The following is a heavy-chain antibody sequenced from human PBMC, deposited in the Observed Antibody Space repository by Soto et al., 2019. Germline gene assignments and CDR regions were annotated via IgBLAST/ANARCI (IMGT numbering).Heavy chain of an antibody. J-gene: IGHJ5*02. CDR1: GLTFSRHW. CDR2: INSDASGT. Sequence: EVQLVESGGGLVQPGGSLRLSCAASGLTFSRHWMHWVRQAPGKGLVWVSRINSDASGTSYADSVKGRFTISRDNAKNTLYLQMNSLRVEDTAVYYCARDPDWELFRFDPWGQGTLVTVSS. D-gene: IGHD1-26*01. CDR3: ARDPDWELFRFDP. V-gene: IGHV3-74*01.